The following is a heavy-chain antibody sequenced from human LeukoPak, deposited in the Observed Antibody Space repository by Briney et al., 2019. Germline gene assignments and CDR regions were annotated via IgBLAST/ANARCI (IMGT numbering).Heavy chain of an antibody. CDR1: GFTFSSYG. CDR2: ISYDGSNK. Sequence: GGSLRLSCAASGFTFSSYGMHWVRQAPGKGLEWVAVISYDGSNKYYADSVKGRFTISRDNSKNTLYLQMNSLRAEDTAVYYCAKPYSYGFPDFDYWGQGTLVTVSS. D-gene: IGHD5-18*01. V-gene: IGHV3-30*18. CDR3: AKPYSYGFPDFDY. J-gene: IGHJ4*02.